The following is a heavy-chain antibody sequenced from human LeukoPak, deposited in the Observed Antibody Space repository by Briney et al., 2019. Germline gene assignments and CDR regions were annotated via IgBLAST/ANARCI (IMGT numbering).Heavy chain of an antibody. Sequence: GASVKVSCKVSGYTLTELSMHWVRQAPGKGLEWTGGFDPEDGETIYAQKFQGRVTMTEDTSTDTAYMELSSLRSEDTAVYYCATTGGITMVRGVLPPFDPWGQGTLVTVSS. CDR1: GYTLTELS. V-gene: IGHV1-24*01. CDR2: FDPEDGET. CDR3: ATTGGITMVRGVLPPFDP. D-gene: IGHD3-10*01. J-gene: IGHJ5*02.